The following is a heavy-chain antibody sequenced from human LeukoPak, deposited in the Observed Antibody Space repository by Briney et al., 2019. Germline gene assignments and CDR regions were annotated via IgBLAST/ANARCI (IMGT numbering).Heavy chain of an antibody. Sequence: PGGSLRLSCAASGFTFSSYGMHWVRQAPGKGLEWVAVISYDGSNKYYADSVKGRFTISRDNSKNTLYLQTNSLRAEDTAVYYCAKSAGTSSVRGYFDYWGQGTLVTVSS. J-gene: IGHJ4*02. D-gene: IGHD2-2*01. CDR3: AKSAGTSSVRGYFDY. V-gene: IGHV3-30*18. CDR1: GFTFSSYG. CDR2: ISYDGSNK.